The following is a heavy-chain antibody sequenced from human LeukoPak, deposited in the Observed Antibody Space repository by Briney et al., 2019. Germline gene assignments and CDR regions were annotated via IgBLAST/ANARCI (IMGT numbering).Heavy chain of an antibody. V-gene: IGHV4-61*02. CDR1: GGSISSGSYY. J-gene: IGHJ4*02. CDR3: ARVPIPFDYDSSGYPDY. D-gene: IGHD3-22*01. CDR2: IYTSGST. Sequence: SETLSLTCTVSGGSISSGSYYWSWIRQPAGKGLEWIGRIYTSGSTNYNPSLKSRVTISVDTSKNQFSLKLSSVTAADTAVYYCARVPIPFDYDSSGYPDYWGQGTLVTVSS.